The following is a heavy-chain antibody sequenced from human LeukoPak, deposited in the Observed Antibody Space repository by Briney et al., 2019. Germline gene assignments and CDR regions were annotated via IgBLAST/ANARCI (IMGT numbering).Heavy chain of an antibody. V-gene: IGHV4-34*01. CDR2: INHSGST. Sequence: SETLSLTCAVYGGSFSGYYWSWIRQPPGKGLEWIGEINHSGSTNYNPSLKSRVTISVDKSKNQFSLKLSSVTAADTAVYYCARRVVVTASQYYYYYYGMDVWGQGTTVTVSS. CDR3: ARRVVVTASQYYYYYYGMDV. J-gene: IGHJ6*02. CDR1: GGSFSGYY. D-gene: IGHD2-21*02.